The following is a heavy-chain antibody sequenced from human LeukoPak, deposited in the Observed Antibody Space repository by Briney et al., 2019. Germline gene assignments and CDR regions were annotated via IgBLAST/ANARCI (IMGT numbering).Heavy chain of an antibody. Sequence: ASVKVSCKVSGYTLTELSMHWVRQAPGKGLEWMGGFDPEDGETIYAQKFQGRVTMTEGTSTDTAYMELSSLRSEDTAVYYCATAVLSMTGLDYFDYWGQGTLVTVSS. J-gene: IGHJ4*02. CDR2: FDPEDGET. CDR1: GYTLTELS. CDR3: ATAVLSMTGLDYFDY. V-gene: IGHV1-24*01. D-gene: IGHD2/OR15-2a*01.